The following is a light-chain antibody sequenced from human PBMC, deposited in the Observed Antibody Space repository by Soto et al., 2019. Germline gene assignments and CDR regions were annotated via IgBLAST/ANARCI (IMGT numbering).Light chain of an antibody. V-gene: IGKV1-39*01. J-gene: IGKJ5*01. CDR1: QTINNN. CDR3: QQTYISPCT. Sequence: DIEMTQSPASLSASVGDRVTISCRTSQTINNNLNWYQQRPGQAPKLLIYAASSMMSGVPPRFSGSGSGTDFTLTISSLQPEDFATYFCQQTYISPCTFGQGTRLDIK. CDR2: AAS.